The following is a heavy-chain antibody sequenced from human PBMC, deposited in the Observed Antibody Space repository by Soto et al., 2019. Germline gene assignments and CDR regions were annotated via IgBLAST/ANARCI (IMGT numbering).Heavy chain of an antibody. Sequence: NPGGSLRLSCAASGFTFSDYHMYWIRQAPGKGLEWISSIRGTSTSIQYADSVKGRFTVSRDNANNSLYLQMTRLTAEDTALYYCVRGKGWNGYSYYFDYWGQGTLVTVSS. CDR3: VRGKGWNGYSYYFDY. D-gene: IGHD3-3*01. CDR2: IRGTSTSI. J-gene: IGHJ4*02. V-gene: IGHV3-11*01. CDR1: GFTFSDYH.